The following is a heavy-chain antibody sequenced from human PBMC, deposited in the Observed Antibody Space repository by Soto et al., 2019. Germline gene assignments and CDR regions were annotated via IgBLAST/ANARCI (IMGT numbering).Heavy chain of an antibody. J-gene: IGHJ3*02. Sequence: GESLKISCKGSGYSFTSYWIGWVRQVPGKGLEWMGIIYPGDSDTRYSPSFRGQVTISADKSISTAYLQWSSLKASDTAMYYCASPWYYYDSSGTDAFDIWGQGTMVTVSS. CDR1: GYSFTSYW. CDR3: ASPWYYYDSSGTDAFDI. D-gene: IGHD3-22*01. V-gene: IGHV5-51*01. CDR2: IYPGDSDT.